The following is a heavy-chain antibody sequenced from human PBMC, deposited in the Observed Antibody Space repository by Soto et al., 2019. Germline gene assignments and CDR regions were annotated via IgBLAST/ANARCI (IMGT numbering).Heavy chain of an antibody. CDR1: GFTFSPFY. CDR2: INGDGTTT. J-gene: IGHJ3*02. D-gene: IGHD6-13*01. Sequence: EVQLVESGGGLVQPGESLRLSCAASGFTFSPFYMHWVHQAPGKGLEWVSHINGDGTTTVYADSVKGRFTISRDNAKSTLYLQMSSLRTEDTAVYYCVRDRGYPDSFDIWGQGTMVTVSS. V-gene: IGHV3-74*01. CDR3: VRDRGYPDSFDI.